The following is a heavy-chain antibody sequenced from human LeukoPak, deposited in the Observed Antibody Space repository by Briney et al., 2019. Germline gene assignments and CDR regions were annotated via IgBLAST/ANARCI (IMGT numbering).Heavy chain of an antibody. D-gene: IGHD1-26*01. CDR2: ISKSGTYI. V-gene: IGHV3-21*01. CDR3: ARAYSGRYFDY. CDR1: GFSFSNHA. J-gene: IGHJ4*02. Sequence: GGSLRLSCAASGFSFSNHAMSWVRQAPGKGLEWVSAISKSGTYIKYADSVKGRFTVSRDNAKNSLFLQMNSLRVEDTAVYYCARAYSGRYFDYWGQGTLVTVSS.